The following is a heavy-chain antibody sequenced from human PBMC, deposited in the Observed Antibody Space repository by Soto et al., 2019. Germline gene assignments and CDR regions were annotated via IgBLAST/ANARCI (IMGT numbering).Heavy chain of an antibody. CDR1: GGSFSGYY. J-gene: IGHJ4*02. CDR3: ASSSGNGIVVVPAWAY. D-gene: IGHD2-2*01. CDR2: INHSGST. Sequence: QVQLQQWGAGLLKPSETLSLTCAVYGGSFSGYYWSWMRQPAGKGLEWIGEINHSGSTNYNPSLKSRVTISVDTCKNQFSLKLSSVTAADTAVYYCASSSGNGIVVVPAWAYWGQGTLVTVSS. V-gene: IGHV4-34*01.